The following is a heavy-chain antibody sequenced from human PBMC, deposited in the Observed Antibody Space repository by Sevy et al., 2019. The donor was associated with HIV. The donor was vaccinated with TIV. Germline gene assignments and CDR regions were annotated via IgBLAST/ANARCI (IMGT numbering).Heavy chain of an antibody. Sequence: GGSLRLSCAASGFTFINYGMYWVRQAPGKGLEWVAVISYDGGNKYYADSVKGRFTISRDNSKNTLFLQMNSLRAEDTAEYYCARDLPTYYYDTSGHPGNGMDVWGRGTTVTVSS. CDR3: ARDLPTYYYDTSGHPGNGMDV. V-gene: IGHV3-30*03. D-gene: IGHD3-22*01. CDR1: GFTFINYG. J-gene: IGHJ6*02. CDR2: ISYDGGNK.